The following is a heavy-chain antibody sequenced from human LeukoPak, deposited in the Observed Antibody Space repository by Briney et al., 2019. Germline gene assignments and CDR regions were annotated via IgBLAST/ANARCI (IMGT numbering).Heavy chain of an antibody. CDR3: AKERDYGDYVDY. Sequence: GGSLRLSCAASGFIFSSYAMSWVRQAPGKGLEWVSAISGSGGSTYYADSVKGRFTISRDNSKNTLYQQMNSLRAEDTAVYYCAKERDYGDYVDYWGQGTLVTVSS. CDR1: GFIFSSYA. CDR2: ISGSGGST. J-gene: IGHJ4*02. D-gene: IGHD4-17*01. V-gene: IGHV3-23*01.